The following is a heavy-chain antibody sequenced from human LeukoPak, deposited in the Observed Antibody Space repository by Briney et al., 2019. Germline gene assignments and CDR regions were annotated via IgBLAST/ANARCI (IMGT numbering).Heavy chain of an antibody. Sequence: PSETLSLTCTVSGGSISSSSYYWGWIRQPPGKGLEWIGSIYYSGTTYYNPSLKSRVTISVDTSKNQFSLKLSSVTAADTAVYYCARAAYCGGDCYLFDYWGQGTLVTVFS. V-gene: IGHV4-39*01. D-gene: IGHD2-21*02. CDR3: ARAAYCGGDCYLFDY. CDR2: IYYSGTT. J-gene: IGHJ4*02. CDR1: GGSISSSSYY.